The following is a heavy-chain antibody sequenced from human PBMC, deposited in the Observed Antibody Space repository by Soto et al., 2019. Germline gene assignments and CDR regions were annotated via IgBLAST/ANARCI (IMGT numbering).Heavy chain of an antibody. CDR2: INPNSGGT. J-gene: IGHJ6*02. CDR3: ARDYCSGGGCYSGSSMDV. CDR1: GYTFPGPC. D-gene: IGHD2-15*01. V-gene: IGHV1-2*04. Sequence: ASVKVSRKASGYTFPGPCMHWVRHALGQGLEWMGWINPNSGGTNYAQKFQGWVTMTRDTSISTAYMELSRLRSDDTAVYYCARDYCSGGGCYSGSSMDVWGQGTTVTVSS.